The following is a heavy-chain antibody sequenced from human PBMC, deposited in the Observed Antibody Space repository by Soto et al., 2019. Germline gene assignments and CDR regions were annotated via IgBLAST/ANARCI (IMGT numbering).Heavy chain of an antibody. CDR2: TYYRSNWRH. Sequence: PSQTLSLTCAISGDSVSSNTAAWNWIRSSPSRGLEWLGRTYYRSNWRHDYAVSVKSRITVNPDTSKNHFSLQLNSVTPDDTAVYYCARGVAGSGFGLWGRGTMVTVYS. V-gene: IGHV6-1*01. D-gene: IGHD6-19*01. J-gene: IGHJ6*04. CDR3: ARGVAGSGFGL. CDR1: GDSVSSNTAA.